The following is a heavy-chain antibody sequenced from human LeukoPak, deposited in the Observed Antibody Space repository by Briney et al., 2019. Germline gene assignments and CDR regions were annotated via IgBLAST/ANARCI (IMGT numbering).Heavy chain of an antibody. CDR3: AKEGRYCTNSVCFETY. CDR1: GFTFSSYA. J-gene: IGHJ4*02. CDR2: ISGSGGST. Sequence: GGSLRLSCAASGFTFSSYAMSWVRQAPGKGLEWVSAISGSGGSTYYADSVKGRFTISRDNSKNTLYLQMNSLRAEDTAVYYCAKEGRYCTNSVCFETYWGQGTLVTVSS. D-gene: IGHD2-8*01. V-gene: IGHV3-23*01.